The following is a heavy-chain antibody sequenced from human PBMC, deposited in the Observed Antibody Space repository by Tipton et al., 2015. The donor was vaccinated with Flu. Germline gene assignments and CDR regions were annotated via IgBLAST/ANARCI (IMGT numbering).Heavy chain of an antibody. V-gene: IGHV3-74*01. Sequence: GSLRLSCAASGFTFSSYWMHWVRQAPGKGLVWVSRINSDGSSTSYADSVKGRFTISRDNAKNTLYLQMNSLRAEDTAVYYCARDDRRMAAAGTVDYWGQGPLVTVSS. CDR3: ARDDRRMAAAGTVDY. CDR1: GFTFSSYW. J-gene: IGHJ4*02. CDR2: INSDGSST. D-gene: IGHD6-13*01.